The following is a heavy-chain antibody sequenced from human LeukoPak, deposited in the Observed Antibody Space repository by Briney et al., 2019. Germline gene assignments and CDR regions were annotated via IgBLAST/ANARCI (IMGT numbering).Heavy chain of an antibody. CDR1: GFTFSSYD. D-gene: IGHD5-18*01. V-gene: IGHV3-23*01. CDR2: IGSSGINT. CDR3: ARGGQYSFY. J-gene: IGHJ4*02. Sequence: SGGSLRLSCAASGFTFSSYDMSWVRQAPGKGLEWVSSIGSSGINTYYADSVKGRFTVSRDNSKNTMYLQMNSLRAEDTAVYYCARGGQYSFYWGQGTLVTVSS.